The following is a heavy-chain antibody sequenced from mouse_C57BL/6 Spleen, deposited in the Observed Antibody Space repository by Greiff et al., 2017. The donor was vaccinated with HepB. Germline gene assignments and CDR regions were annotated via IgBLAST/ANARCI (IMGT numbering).Heavy chain of an antibody. Sequence: EVQLQQSGAELVRPGASVKLSCTASGFNIKDDYMHWVKQRPEQGLEWIGWIDPENGDTEYASKFQGKATITADTSSNTAYLQLSSLTSEDTAVYYCTTPSTMVTRTFYAMDYWGQGTSVTVSS. V-gene: IGHV14-4*01. CDR1: GFNIKDDY. D-gene: IGHD2-2*01. CDR3: TTPSTMVTRTFYAMDY. J-gene: IGHJ4*01. CDR2: IDPENGDT.